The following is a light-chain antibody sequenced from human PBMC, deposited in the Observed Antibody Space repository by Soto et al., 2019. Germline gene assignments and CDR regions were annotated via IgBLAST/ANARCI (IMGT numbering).Light chain of an antibody. Sequence: EIVLPTSPGTLSLSPVERATLSCRASQSVSRNYLAWYQQKPGQAPRLLIYDASTRATGIPDRFSGSGSGAEFTLTISSLQSEECAADFCQQYDNWPLTCGGGTKVDIK. V-gene: IGKV3D-15*01. J-gene: IGKJ4*01. CDR2: DAS. CDR3: QQYDNWPLT. CDR1: QSVSRN.